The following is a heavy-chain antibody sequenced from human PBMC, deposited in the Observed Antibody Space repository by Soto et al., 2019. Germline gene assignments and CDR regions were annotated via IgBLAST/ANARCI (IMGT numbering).Heavy chain of an antibody. CDR3: AKDRGDYGDFEEFDY. Sequence: GGSLRLSCAASGFTFSSYGMHWVRQAPGKGLEWVAVISYDGSNKYYADSVKGRFTISRDNSKNTLYLQMNSLRAEDTAVYYCAKDRGDYGDFEEFDYWGQGTLVTVSS. V-gene: IGHV3-30*18. CDR1: GFTFSSYG. CDR2: ISYDGSNK. D-gene: IGHD4-17*01. J-gene: IGHJ4*02.